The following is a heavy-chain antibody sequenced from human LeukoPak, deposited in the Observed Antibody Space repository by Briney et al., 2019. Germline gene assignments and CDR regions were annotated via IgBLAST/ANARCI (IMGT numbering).Heavy chain of an antibody. CDR3: ASTEDSSGYISPYFDY. CDR1: GASISSSN. J-gene: IGHJ4*02. CDR2: ISGSGGST. V-gene: IGHV3-23*01. D-gene: IGHD3-22*01. Sequence: GTLSLTCAVSGASISSSNWWSWVRQPPGKGLEWVSAISGSGGSTYYADSVKGRFTISRDNSKNTLYLQMNSLRAEDTAVYYCASTEDSSGYISPYFDYWGQGTLVTVSS.